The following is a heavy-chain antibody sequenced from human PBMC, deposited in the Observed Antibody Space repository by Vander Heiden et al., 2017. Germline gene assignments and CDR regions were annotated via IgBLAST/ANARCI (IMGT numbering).Heavy chain of an antibody. CDR2: ISSSSSYI. CDR1: GFTFSSYS. D-gene: IGHD3-16*01. V-gene: IGHV3-21*01. Sequence: EVQLVESGGGLVKPGGSLRLSCAASGFTFSSYSMNGVRQAPGKGLEWVSSISSSSSYIYYADSVKGRFTISRDNAKNSLYLQMNSLRAEDTAVYYCARVSRNYVWGSYQPPHAFDIWGQGTMVTVSS. J-gene: IGHJ3*02. CDR3: ARVSRNYVWGSYQPPHAFDI.